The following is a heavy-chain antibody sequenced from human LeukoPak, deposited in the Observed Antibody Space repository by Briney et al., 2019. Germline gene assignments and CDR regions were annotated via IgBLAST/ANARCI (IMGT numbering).Heavy chain of an antibody. Sequence: PGGSLRLSCAASGFTFSSYWMSWVRQAPGKGLEWVANIKQDGSEKYYVDSVKGRFTISRDNAKNSLYLQMNSLRAEDTAVYYCARLSVTMVRGVNLVDYWGQGTLVTVSS. CDR3: ARLSVTMVRGVNLVDY. D-gene: IGHD3-10*01. V-gene: IGHV3-7*01. CDR2: IKQDGSEK. J-gene: IGHJ4*02. CDR1: GFTFSSYW.